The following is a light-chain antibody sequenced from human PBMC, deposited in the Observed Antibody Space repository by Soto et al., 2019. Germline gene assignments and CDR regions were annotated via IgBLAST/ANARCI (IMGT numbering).Light chain of an antibody. J-gene: IGLJ1*01. CDR1: SSDVGASNY. V-gene: IGLV2-14*01. CDR2: EVS. CDR3: SSYTSSSTLAYV. Sequence: QSALTQPASVSASPGQSITISCTGTSSDVGASNYVSWYQQHPGKAPKLMIYEVSNRPSGVSNRLSGSKSGSTASLTISGLQAEDEADYYCSSYTSSSTLAYVFGTGTKLTVL.